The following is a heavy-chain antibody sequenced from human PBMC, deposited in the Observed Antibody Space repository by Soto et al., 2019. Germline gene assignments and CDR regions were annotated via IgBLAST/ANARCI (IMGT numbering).Heavy chain of an antibody. CDR3: AREVGYSRPFNWFDP. V-gene: IGHV3-53*01. J-gene: IGHJ5*02. D-gene: IGHD5-12*01. CDR1: GFTVSSNY. CDR2: IYSGGST. Sequence: GGSLRLSCAASGFTVSSNYMSWVRQAPGKGLEWVSVIYSGGSTYYADSVKGRFTISRDNSKNTLYLKMNRLRAEDTAVYYCAREVGYSRPFNWFDPWGQGTLVTVSS.